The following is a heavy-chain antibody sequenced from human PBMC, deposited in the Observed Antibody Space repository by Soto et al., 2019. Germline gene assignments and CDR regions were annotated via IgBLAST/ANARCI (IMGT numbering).Heavy chain of an antibody. V-gene: IGHV4-59*01. Sequence: QVRLQESGPGLVKPSETLSLTCSVSGDSISSYYWSWIRQPPGKGLEWIGYMYNTGSTIYNPSLKSRVTISVDTSKNQFSLKLNSVTAADTAVYNCARDLWGYCGADCYPLDVWGQGTTVTVSS. CDR2: MYNTGST. CDR1: GDSISSYY. D-gene: IGHD2-21*02. J-gene: IGHJ6*02. CDR3: ARDLWGYCGADCYPLDV.